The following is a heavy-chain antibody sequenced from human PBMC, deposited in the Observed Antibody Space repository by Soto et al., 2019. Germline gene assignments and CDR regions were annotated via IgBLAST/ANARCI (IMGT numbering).Heavy chain of an antibody. V-gene: IGHV3-30-3*01. Sequence: GGSLRLSCAASGFTFSSYAMHWVRQAPGKGLEWVAVISYDGSNKYYADSVKGRFTISRDNSKNTLYLQMNSLRAEDTAVYYCARESSGWYDYWGQGTLVTVSS. CDR2: ISYDGSNK. D-gene: IGHD6-19*01. CDR3: ARESSGWYDY. CDR1: GFTFSSYA. J-gene: IGHJ4*02.